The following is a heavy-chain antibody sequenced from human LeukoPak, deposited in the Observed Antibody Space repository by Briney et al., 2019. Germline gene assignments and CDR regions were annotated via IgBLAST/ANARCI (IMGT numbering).Heavy chain of an antibody. Sequence: ASVKVSCKASGYTFTGYYMHWVRQAPGQGLEWMGWISAYNGNTNYAQKLQGRVTMTTDTSTSTAYMELRSLRSDDTAVYYCTRDWDQNDYWGQGTLVTVSS. V-gene: IGHV1-18*04. CDR3: TRDWDQNDY. CDR2: ISAYNGNT. CDR1: GYTFTGYY. D-gene: IGHD1-26*01. J-gene: IGHJ4*02.